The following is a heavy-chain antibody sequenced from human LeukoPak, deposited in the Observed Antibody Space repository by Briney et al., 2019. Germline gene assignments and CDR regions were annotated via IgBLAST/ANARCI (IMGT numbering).Heavy chain of an antibody. CDR1: GFTFSSYA. J-gene: IGHJ6*02. D-gene: IGHD5-18*01. Sequence: GGSLRLSCAASGFTFSSYAMPWVRQAPGKGLGWVAGISYDGSNKYYADSVKGRFTISRDNSKNTLYLQMNSLRAEDTAVYYCARVPRSYGLYYYYYYGMDVWGQGTTVTVSS. CDR3: ARVPRSYGLYYYYYYGMDV. CDR2: ISYDGSNK. V-gene: IGHV3-30-3*01.